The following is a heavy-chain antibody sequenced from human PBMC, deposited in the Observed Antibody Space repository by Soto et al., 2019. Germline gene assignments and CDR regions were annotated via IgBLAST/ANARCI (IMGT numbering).Heavy chain of an antibody. CDR2: INHSGST. J-gene: IGHJ4*02. V-gene: IGHV4-34*01. CDR3: ARRRIVVVPAADPFDY. Sequence: ETLSLTCAVYGGSFSGCYWSWIRQPPGKGLEWIGEINHSGSTNYNPSLKSRVTISVDTSKNQFSLKLSSVTAADTAVYYCARRRIVVVPAADPFDYWGQGTLVSVSS. D-gene: IGHD2-2*01. CDR1: GGSFSGCY.